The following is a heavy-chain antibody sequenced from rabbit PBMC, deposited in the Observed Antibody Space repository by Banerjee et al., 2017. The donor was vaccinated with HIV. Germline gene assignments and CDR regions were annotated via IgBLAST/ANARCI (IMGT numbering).Heavy chain of an antibody. CDR1: GIDFSSYG. Sequence: QEQLVESGGGLVTLGGSLKLSCKASGIDFSSYGISWVRQAPGKGLEWIGCINSSSRNVVYASWATGRFTISKTSSTTVTLQMTSLTAADTATYLCARDLAGVIGWNFNLWGQGTLVTVS. CDR2: INSSSRNV. CDR3: ARDLAGVIGWNFNL. V-gene: IGHV1S45*01. J-gene: IGHJ4*01. D-gene: IGHD4-1*01.